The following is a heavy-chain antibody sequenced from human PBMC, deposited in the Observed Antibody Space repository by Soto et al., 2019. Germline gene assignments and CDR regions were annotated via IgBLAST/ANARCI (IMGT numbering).Heavy chain of an antibody. Sequence: CKVSGYFLTALSIHWVRQAPGKGLEWMGGFDREDGETIYAQKFQGRVTMTEDTSTDSAYMELSSLTSEDTAIYYCAHGEGIVKSIVYFDSWGQGTLVTVSS. CDR3: AHGEGIVKSIVYFDS. D-gene: IGHD1-26*01. J-gene: IGHJ4*02. CDR1: GYFLTALS. CDR2: FDREDGET. V-gene: IGHV1-24*01.